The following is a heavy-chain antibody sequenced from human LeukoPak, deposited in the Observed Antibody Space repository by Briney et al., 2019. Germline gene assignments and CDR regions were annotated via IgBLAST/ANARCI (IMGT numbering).Heavy chain of an antibody. CDR2: IYYSGST. V-gene: IGHV4-31*02. CDR1: GFTFSSYA. J-gene: IGHJ4*02. CDR3: ARARDYYGSGRHYYFDY. D-gene: IGHD3-10*01. Sequence: LRLSCAASGFTFSSYAMSWVRQAPGKGLEWIGYIYYSGSTYYNPSLKSRVTISVDTSKNQFSLKLSSVTAADTAVYYCARARDYYGSGRHYYFDYWGQGTLVTVSS.